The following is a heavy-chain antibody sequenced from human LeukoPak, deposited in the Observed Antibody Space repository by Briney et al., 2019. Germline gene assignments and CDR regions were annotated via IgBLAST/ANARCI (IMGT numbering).Heavy chain of an antibody. J-gene: IGHJ6*02. V-gene: IGHV3-66*01. CDR1: GFTFNTFN. Sequence: GGSLRLSCAASGFTFNTFNMNWVRQAPGKGLEWVSLLYSGGSIYYADSVKGRFSISRDNSKNTLYLQMNSLRAEDTAVYYCASRDKGYYYGMDVWGQGTTVTVSS. CDR3: ASRDKGYYYGMDV. D-gene: IGHD5-24*01. CDR2: LYSGGSI.